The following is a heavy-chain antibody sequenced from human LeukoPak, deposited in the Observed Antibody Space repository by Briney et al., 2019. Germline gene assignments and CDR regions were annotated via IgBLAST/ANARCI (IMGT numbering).Heavy chain of an antibody. CDR1: GFTFSSYG. J-gene: IGHJ4*02. Sequence: GGSLRLSCAASGFTFSSYGMTWVRQAPGKGLEWVSGISGGAVSTNYADSVKGRLTIFRDNSKNTLYLQMNSLRAEDTAVYYCARGSTHYDVLTGYHYYFDYWGQGTLVTVSS. CDR3: ARGSTHYDVLTGYHYYFDY. CDR2: ISGGAVST. D-gene: IGHD3-9*01. V-gene: IGHV3-23*01.